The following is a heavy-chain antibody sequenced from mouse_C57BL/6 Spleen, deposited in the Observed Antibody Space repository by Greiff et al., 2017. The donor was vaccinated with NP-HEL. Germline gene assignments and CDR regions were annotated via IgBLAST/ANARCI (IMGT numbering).Heavy chain of an antibody. D-gene: IGHD1-1*01. CDR3: ARSETTVVATGGFAY. J-gene: IGHJ3*01. CDR1: GFNIKDYY. Sequence: EVQLQQSGAELVKPGASVKLSCTASGFNIKDYYMHWVKQRTEQGLEWIGRIDPEDGETKYAPKFQGKATITADTSSNTAYLQISSLTSEDTAVYYCARSETTVVATGGFAYWGQGTLVTVSA. CDR2: IDPEDGET. V-gene: IGHV14-2*01.